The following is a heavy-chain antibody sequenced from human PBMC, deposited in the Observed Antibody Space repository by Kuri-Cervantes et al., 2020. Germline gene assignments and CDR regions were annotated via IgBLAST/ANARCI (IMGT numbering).Heavy chain of an antibody. CDR2: ISSSSSYI. J-gene: IGHJ4*02. CDR1: GFTFSSYS. D-gene: IGHD6-19*01. Sequence: GESLKISCAASGFTFSSYSMNWVRQAPGKGLEWVSSISSSSSYIYYADSVKGRFTISRDNAKNSLYLQMNSLRAEDTAVYYCARGGIAVAGTYYWGQGTLVTVSS. V-gene: IGHV3-21*03. CDR3: ARGGIAVAGTYY.